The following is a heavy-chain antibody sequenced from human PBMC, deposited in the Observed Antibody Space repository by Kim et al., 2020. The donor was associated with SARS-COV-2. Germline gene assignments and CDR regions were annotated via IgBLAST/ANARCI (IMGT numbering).Heavy chain of an antibody. V-gene: IGHV4-34*01. CDR3: ARLPHYYDSSGYSPLDY. J-gene: IGHJ4*01. Sequence: SETLSLTCAVYGGSFSGYYWSWIRQPPGKGLEWIGEINHSGSTNYNPSLKSRVTISVDTSKNQFSLKLSSVTAADTAVYYCARLPHYYDSSGYSPLDYWG. CDR1: GGSFSGYY. CDR2: INHSGST. D-gene: IGHD3-22*01.